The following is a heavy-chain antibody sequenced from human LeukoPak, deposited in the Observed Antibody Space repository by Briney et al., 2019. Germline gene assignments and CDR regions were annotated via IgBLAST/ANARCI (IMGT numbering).Heavy chain of an antibody. J-gene: IGHJ6*03. V-gene: IGHV1-46*01. D-gene: IGHD3-10*01. CDR2: SNPSGGST. CDR3: AREGNYYGSGSWRRYYYYYMDV. CDR1: GYTFTSYY. Sequence: ASVKVSCKASGYTFTSYYMHWVRRAPGQGLEWMGLSNPSGGSTRYAQQFQDRVTMTRDTSTSTVYMELSSLRSEDTAVYYCAREGNYYGSGSWRRYYYYYMDVWGRGTTVTISS.